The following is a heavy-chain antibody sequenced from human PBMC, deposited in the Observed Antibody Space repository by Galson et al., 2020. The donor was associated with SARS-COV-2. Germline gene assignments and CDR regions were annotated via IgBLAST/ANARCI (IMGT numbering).Heavy chain of an antibody. D-gene: IGHD6-13*01. J-gene: IGHJ3*01. CDR3: ASPYLAAASFFGAFDL. V-gene: IGHV3-48*03. CDR2: ISDSGTNI. Sequence: GESLKISCAASGFIFTNYEMNWVRRAPGKGLEWLSYISDSGTNIYYADSVKGRFTISRDNTKNSVYLQMTSVRAEDTAVYYCASPYLAAASFFGAFDLWGRGTVVTVSS. CDR1: GFIFTNYE.